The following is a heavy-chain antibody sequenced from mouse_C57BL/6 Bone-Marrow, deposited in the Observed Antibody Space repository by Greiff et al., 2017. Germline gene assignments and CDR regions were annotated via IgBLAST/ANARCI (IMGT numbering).Heavy chain of an antibody. CDR2: ISDGGSYT. CDR3: ARGSYRGFAY. V-gene: IGHV5-4*01. CDR1: GFTFSSYA. J-gene: IGHJ3*01. Sequence: QRVESGGGLVKPGGSLKLSGAASGFTFSSYAMSWVRQTPEKRLEGVATISDGGSYTYYPDNVKGRFTISRDNAKNNLYLQMSHLKSEDTAMYYCARGSYRGFAYWGQGTLVTVSA. D-gene: IGHD2-10*01.